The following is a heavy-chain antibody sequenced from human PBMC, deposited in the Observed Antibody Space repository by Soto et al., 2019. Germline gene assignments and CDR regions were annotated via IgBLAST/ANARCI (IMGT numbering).Heavy chain of an antibody. CDR3: ARAHDFWSGYYMDV. J-gene: IGHJ6*03. Sequence: GGSLRLSCAASGFTFSSYSMNWVRQAPGKGLEWVSSISSSSSYIYYADSVKGRFTISRDNAKNSLYLQMNSLRAEDTAVYYCARAHDFWSGYYMDVWGKGTTVTVSS. V-gene: IGHV3-21*01. D-gene: IGHD3-3*01. CDR1: GFTFSSYS. CDR2: ISSSSSYI.